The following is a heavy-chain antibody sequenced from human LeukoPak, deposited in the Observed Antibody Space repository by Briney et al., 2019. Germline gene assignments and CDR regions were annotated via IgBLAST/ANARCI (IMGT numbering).Heavy chain of an antibody. J-gene: IGHJ5*02. Sequence: GGSLRLSCAASGFTVSSNYMSWVRQAPGKGLEWVSAISGSGGSTYYADSVKGRFTISRDNSKNTLYLQMNSLRAEDTAVYYCAKDWTKGYCSSTSCYHNWFDPWGQGTLVTVSS. CDR2: ISGSGGST. D-gene: IGHD2-2*01. CDR1: GFTVSSNY. V-gene: IGHV3-23*01. CDR3: AKDWTKGYCSSTSCYHNWFDP.